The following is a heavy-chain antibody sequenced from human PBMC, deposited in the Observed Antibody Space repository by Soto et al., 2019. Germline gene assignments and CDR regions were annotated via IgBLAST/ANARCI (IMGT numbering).Heavy chain of an antibody. Sequence: QVQLVQSGAEVKKPGASVKVSCKASGYTFTSYDINWVRQATGQGLEWMGWMNPNSGNTGYAQKFQGRVTMTRNTSISTAYMELSSLRSEDTAVYYCARGTRYCSSTSCYEYFDYCGQGTLVTVSS. V-gene: IGHV1-8*01. CDR2: MNPNSGNT. J-gene: IGHJ4*02. CDR1: GYTFTSYD. CDR3: ARGTRYCSSTSCYEYFDY. D-gene: IGHD2-2*01.